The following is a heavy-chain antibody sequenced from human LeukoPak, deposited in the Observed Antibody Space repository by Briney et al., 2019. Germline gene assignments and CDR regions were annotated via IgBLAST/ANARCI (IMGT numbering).Heavy chain of an antibody. CDR3: ASLNDYSNSNFDY. CDR1: GGSISSYY. J-gene: IGHJ4*02. D-gene: IGHD4-11*01. Sequence: SETLSPTCTVSGGSISSYYWSWIRQPPGKGLEWIGYIYYSGSTNYNPSLKSRVTISVDTSKNQFSLKLSSVTAADTAVYYCASLNDYSNSNFDYWGQGTLVTVSS. CDR2: IYYSGST. V-gene: IGHV4-59*08.